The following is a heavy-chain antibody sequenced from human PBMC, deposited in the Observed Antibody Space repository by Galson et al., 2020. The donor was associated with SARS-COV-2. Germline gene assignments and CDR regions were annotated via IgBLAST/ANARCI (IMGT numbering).Heavy chain of an antibody. CDR3: ATALAIVVVPAAMQPSHNYYYGMDV. V-gene: IGHV1-24*01. J-gene: IGHJ6*02. CDR2: FDPDAGDT. Sequence: ASVQVSCKVSGYTLTELSIHFLRQAPRKGLEWLGGFDPDAGDTIYAQKFQGRVTMTEDTSTDTAYMELSSLRSEDTAVYYCATALAIVVVPAAMQPSHNYYYGMDVWGQGTTVTVSS. CDR1: GYTLTELS. D-gene: IGHD2-2*01.